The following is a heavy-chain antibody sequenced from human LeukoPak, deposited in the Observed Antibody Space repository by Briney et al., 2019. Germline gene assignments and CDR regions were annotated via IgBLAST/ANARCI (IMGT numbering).Heavy chain of an antibody. CDR3: ARAWDIVVVPAAPSPSDYYYGMDV. V-gene: IGHV4-34*01. D-gene: IGHD2-2*01. CDR1: GGSFSGYY. Sequence: PSETLSLTCAVYGGSFSGYYWSWIRQPPGKGLGWIGEINHSGSTNYNPSLKSRVTISVDTSKNQFSLKLSSVTAADTAVYYCARAWDIVVVPAAPSPSDYYYGMDVWGQGTTVTVSS. CDR2: INHSGST. J-gene: IGHJ6*02.